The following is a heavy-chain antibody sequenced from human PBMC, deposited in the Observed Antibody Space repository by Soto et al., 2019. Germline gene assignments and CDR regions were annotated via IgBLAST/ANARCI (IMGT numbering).Heavy chain of an antibody. CDR2: IYYSGST. V-gene: IGHV4-59*01. CDR1: GGSISSYY. Sequence: SETLSLTCSVSGGSISSYYWSWIRQPPGKGLEWIGYIYYSGSTNYNPSLKSRVTISVDTSKNQFSLKLSSVTAADTAVYYCARGYYYDSSGYYSFDYWGQGTLVTVPS. CDR3: ARGYYYDSSGYYSFDY. D-gene: IGHD3-22*01. J-gene: IGHJ4*02.